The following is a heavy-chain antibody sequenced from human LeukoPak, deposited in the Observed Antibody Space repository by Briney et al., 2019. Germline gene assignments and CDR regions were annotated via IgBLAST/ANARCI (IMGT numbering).Heavy chain of an antibody. CDR3: ARSQQLIRTFDF. CDR1: GGSISSGSYY. CDR2: IFHYGGT. V-gene: IGHV4-61*10. D-gene: IGHD6-13*01. J-gene: IGHJ4*01. Sequence: SETLSLTCTVSGGSISSGSYYWTWIRQPAGKRLEWIGYIFHYGGTNYNPSLKSRVTMSLDTSKNQVSLKLNSVTAADTAFYYCARSQQLIRTFDFWGHGTLVTVSS.